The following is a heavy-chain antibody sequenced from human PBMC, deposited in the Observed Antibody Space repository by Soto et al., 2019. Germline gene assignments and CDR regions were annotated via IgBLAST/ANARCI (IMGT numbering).Heavy chain of an antibody. D-gene: IGHD6-13*01. CDR2: IYYSGST. V-gene: IGHV4-39*01. CDR1: GGSISSSSYY. Sequence: SETLSLTCTVSGGSISSSSYYWGWIRQPPGKGLEWIGSIYYSGSTYYNPSLKSRVTISVDTSKNQFSLKLNSVTAADTAVYYCATRSSWYYYFDYWGQGTLVTVSS. J-gene: IGHJ4*02. CDR3: ATRSSWYYYFDY.